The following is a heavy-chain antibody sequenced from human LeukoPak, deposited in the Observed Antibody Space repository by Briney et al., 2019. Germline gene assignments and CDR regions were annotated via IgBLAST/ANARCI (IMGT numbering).Heavy chain of an antibody. D-gene: IGHD3-9*01. V-gene: IGHV3-23*01. Sequence: GGSLRLSCAASGFTFSSYAMSWVRQAPGKGLEWVSAISGRGGSTYYADSVKGRFTISRDNSKNTLYLQMNSLRAEDTAVYYCAKAADVLRYFDWLTAGFDYWGQGTLVTVSS. J-gene: IGHJ4*02. CDR2: ISGRGGST. CDR1: GFTFSSYA. CDR3: AKAADVLRYFDWLTAGFDY.